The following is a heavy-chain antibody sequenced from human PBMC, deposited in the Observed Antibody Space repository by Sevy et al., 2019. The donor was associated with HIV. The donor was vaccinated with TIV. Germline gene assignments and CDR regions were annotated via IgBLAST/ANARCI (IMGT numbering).Heavy chain of an antibody. CDR2: INTDGKII. J-gene: IGHJ4*02. CDR1: GSTFTSDY. CDR3: ARGSRWSFGS. D-gene: IGHD3-3*01. V-gene: IGHV3-74*01. Sequence: GGSLRLSCAASGSTFTSDYMHWVRQPPGKGLVWVSHINTDGKIIRYADSVKGRFTTSRNNAKNTLYIQMNSLRAEDTAVYYCARGSRWSFGSWGQGTLVTVSS.